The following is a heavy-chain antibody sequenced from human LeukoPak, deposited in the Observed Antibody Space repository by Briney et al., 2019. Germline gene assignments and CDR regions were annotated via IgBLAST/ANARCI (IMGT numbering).Heavy chain of an antibody. V-gene: IGHV1-69*01. Sequence: ASVTVSCKASGGTFSSYAISWVRQAPGQGLEWMGGIIPIFGTANYAQKFQGRVTITADESTSTAYMELSSLRSEDTAVYYCAMYYYDSSGYYYRNLNGYWGQGTLVTVSS. CDR1: GGTFSSYA. D-gene: IGHD3-22*01. CDR3: AMYYYDSSGYYYRNLNGY. CDR2: IIPIFGTA. J-gene: IGHJ4*02.